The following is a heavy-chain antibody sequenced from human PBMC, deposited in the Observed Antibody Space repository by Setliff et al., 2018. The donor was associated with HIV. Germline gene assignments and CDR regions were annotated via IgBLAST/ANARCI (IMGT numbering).Heavy chain of an antibody. V-gene: IGHV4-31*03. CDR3: ARGRYYYYDMDV. Sequence: TLSLTCSVSGGSIRSGGYYWSWIRQHPGKGLEWIGYIYDSGTIDHNPSLESRVTISLDTSKSHFSLRLTSVTAADTAVYYCARGRYYYYDMDVWGKGTTVTVSS. CDR2: IYDSGTI. CDR1: GGSIRSGGYY. J-gene: IGHJ6*03.